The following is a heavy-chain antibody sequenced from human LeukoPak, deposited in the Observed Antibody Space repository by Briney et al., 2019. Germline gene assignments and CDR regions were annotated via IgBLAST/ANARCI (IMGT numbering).Heavy chain of an antibody. J-gene: IGHJ4*02. CDR2: IKQDGSEK. Sequence: GGSLRLSCAASGFTFSSYWMTWIRQAPGKGLEWVANIKQDGSEKYYVDSAKGRFTISRDNAKNSLYLQMNSLRAEDAAVYYCARDTGGGYSCYDCWGQGTLVTVSS. CDR1: GFTFSSYW. V-gene: IGHV3-7*01. CDR3: ARDTGGGYSCYDC. D-gene: IGHD5-18*01.